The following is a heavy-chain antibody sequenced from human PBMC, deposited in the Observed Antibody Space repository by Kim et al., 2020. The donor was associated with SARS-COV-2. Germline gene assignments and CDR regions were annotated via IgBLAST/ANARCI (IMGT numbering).Heavy chain of an antibody. CDR3: ARELNYYDSSGYYYERYFDY. D-gene: IGHD3-22*01. CDR2: IYSGDNT. V-gene: IGHV3-66*01. Sequence: GGSLRLSCAASGFSVSSNYMSWVRQAPGKGLEWVSVIYSGDNTYYADSVKGRFTISRDSSKNTLYLQMNNLRAEDTAVYYCARELNYYDSSGYYYERYFDYWGQGTLVTVSS. J-gene: IGHJ4*02. CDR1: GFSVSSNY.